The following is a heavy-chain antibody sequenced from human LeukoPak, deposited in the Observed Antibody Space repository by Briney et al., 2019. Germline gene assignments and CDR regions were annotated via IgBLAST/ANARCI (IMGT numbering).Heavy chain of an antibody. CDR3: ARGPIGGLRKGFDI. CDR2: INTHNGAT. CDR1: GNTFAGYY. V-gene: IGHV1-2*02. D-gene: IGHD1-26*01. J-gene: IGHJ4*02. Sequence: ASVKVSCKASGNTFAGYYVHWVRQAPGQGLEWMGWINTHNGATNYAQHFQGRVTMTTDTAVTTAYMDLDGLISDDAAVYFCARGPIGGLRKGFDIWGQGTLVTVSS.